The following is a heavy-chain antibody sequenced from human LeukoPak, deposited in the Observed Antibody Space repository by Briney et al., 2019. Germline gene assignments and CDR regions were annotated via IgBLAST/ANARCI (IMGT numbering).Heavy chain of an antibody. J-gene: IGHJ3*02. Sequence: PGGSLRLSCAASGITVTSNCMSWVRQAPGKGLEWVSVIYSGGSTYYADSVKGRFTISRDNSKNTLYLQMNSLRAEDTAVYCCARELDYGGHGAFDIWGQGTMVTVSS. D-gene: IGHD4-17*01. CDR1: GITVTSNC. CDR3: ARELDYGGHGAFDI. CDR2: IYSGGST. V-gene: IGHV3-53*01.